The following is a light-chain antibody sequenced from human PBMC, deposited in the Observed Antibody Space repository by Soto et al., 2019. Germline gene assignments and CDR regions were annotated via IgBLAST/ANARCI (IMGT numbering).Light chain of an antibody. Sequence: ALTQPASVSGSPGQSITISCTGTSSDVGGYIYVSWYQQHPGKAPKLMIYDVTSRPSGVSYRFSGSKSGNTASLTISGLQAEDEADYYCSSYTTSSSYIFGTGTKVTVL. J-gene: IGLJ1*01. CDR1: SSDVGGYIY. CDR2: DVT. CDR3: SSYTTSSSYI. V-gene: IGLV2-14*01.